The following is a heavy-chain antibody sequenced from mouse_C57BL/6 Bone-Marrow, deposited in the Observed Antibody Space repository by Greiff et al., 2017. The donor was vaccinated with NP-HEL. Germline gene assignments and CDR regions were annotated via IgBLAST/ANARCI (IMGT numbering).Heavy chain of an antibody. CDR2: IDPSDSYT. J-gene: IGHJ3*01. D-gene: IGHD1-1*02. V-gene: IGHV1-50*01. CDR1: GYTFTSYW. Sequence: VQLQQPGASVKLSCKASGYTFTSYWMQWVKQRPGQGLEWIGEIDPSDSYTNYNQKFKGKATLTVDTSSSTAYMQLSSLTSEDSAVYYCARSYYAKFAYWGQGTLVTVSA. CDR3: ARSYYAKFAY.